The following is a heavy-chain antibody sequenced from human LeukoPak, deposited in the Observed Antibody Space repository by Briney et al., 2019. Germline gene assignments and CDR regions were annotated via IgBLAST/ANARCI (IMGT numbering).Heavy chain of an antibody. Sequence: GGSLRLSCAASGFTFSSYEMNWVRQAPGRGLEWVSYISSSGTTIYYADSVRGRFTISRDNAKNSLYLQMNSLRAEDTAVYYCASEGACSGTSCLDAFDIWGQGTMVTVSS. CDR2: ISSSGTTI. CDR3: ASEGACSGTSCLDAFDI. V-gene: IGHV3-48*03. CDR1: GFTFSSYE. J-gene: IGHJ3*02. D-gene: IGHD2-2*01.